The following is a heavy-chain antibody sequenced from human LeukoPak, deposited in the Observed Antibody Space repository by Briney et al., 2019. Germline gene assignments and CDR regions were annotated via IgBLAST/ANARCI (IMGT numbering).Heavy chain of an antibody. CDR2: IYYSGST. CDR3: AGATVGIAAAGMLRGFYFDY. V-gene: IGHV4-30-4*08. D-gene: IGHD6-13*01. J-gene: IGHJ4*02. Sequence: SQTLSLTCTVSGGSISSCDYYWSWIPQPPGKGLEWIGYIYYSGSTYYNPSLKRRVTISVDTSKNQFSLKLSSMTAADTAVYCCAGATVGIAAAGMLRGFYFDYWGQGTLVTVSS. CDR1: GGSISSCDYY.